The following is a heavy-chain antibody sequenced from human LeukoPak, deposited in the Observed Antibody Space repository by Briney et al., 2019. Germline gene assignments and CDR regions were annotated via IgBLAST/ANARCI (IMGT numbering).Heavy chain of an antibody. CDR2: ISYDGSNE. Sequence: PGKSLRLSCAASGFTFSSFGMHWVRQAPGKGPEWVAVISYDGSNEYYADSVKGRFTISRDNSKNTLYLQMNSLRAEDTAIYYCAKAGDYSYFDYWGQGTLVTVSS. CDR3: AKAGDYSYFDY. CDR1: GFTFSSFG. J-gene: IGHJ4*02. V-gene: IGHV3-30*18. D-gene: IGHD4-11*01.